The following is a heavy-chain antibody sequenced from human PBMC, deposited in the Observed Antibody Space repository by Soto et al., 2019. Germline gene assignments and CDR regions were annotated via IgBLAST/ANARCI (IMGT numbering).Heavy chain of an antibody. CDR2: INPDSGDT. D-gene: IGHD2-2*01. CDR3: AINVGVPPLHRAFND. Sequence: ASVKVSCKASGYTFTGFYMHWVRQAPGQGLEWMGRINPDSGDTDHAEKFQGRVTMTRDTSISTAYMELTRLTSDDTAVYHCAINVGVPPLHRAFNDWGQRRTVTFCS. CDR1: GYTFTGFY. V-gene: IGHV1-2*06. J-gene: IGHJ4*02.